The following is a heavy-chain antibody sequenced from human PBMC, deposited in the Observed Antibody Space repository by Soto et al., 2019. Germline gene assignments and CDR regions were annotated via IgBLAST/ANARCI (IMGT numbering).Heavy chain of an antibody. D-gene: IGHD5-18*01. Sequence: GGSLRLSCAASGFTFSNAWMNWVRQAPGKGLEWVGRIKSKTDGGTTDYAAPVKGRFTISRDDSKNTLYLQMNSLKTGDTAVYYCTTDPSPREGYSYGPSDYWGQGTLVTVSS. CDR2: IKSKTDGGTT. CDR3: TTDPSPREGYSYGPSDY. J-gene: IGHJ4*02. V-gene: IGHV3-15*07. CDR1: GFTFSNAW.